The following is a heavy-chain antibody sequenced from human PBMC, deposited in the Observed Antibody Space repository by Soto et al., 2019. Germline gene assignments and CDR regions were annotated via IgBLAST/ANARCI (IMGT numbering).Heavy chain of an antibody. D-gene: IGHD6-6*01. CDR1: GFTFSSYG. Sequence: SLRLSCAASGFTFSSYGMHWVRQAPGKGLEWVAVIWYDGSNKYYADSVKGRFTISRDNSKNTLYLQMNSLRAEDTAVYYCAREGSSSWALFDYWGQGTLVTVSS. V-gene: IGHV3-33*01. J-gene: IGHJ4*02. CDR3: AREGSSSWALFDY. CDR2: IWYDGSNK.